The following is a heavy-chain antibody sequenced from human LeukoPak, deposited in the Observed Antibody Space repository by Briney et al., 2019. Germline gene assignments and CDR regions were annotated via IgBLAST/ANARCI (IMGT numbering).Heavy chain of an antibody. CDR3: ARDMTINWYYY. V-gene: IGHV4-38-2*02. CDR1: SISSDRH. CDR2: MHPSGST. D-gene: IGHD1-7*01. J-gene: IGHJ4*02. Sequence: SSETLPLTCASQSISSDRHWGWFRQPPGKGLEWIGSMHPSGSTYYNPSLMSRVTISLDTSKNQFSLKVTSVTASDTAVYYCARDMTINWYYYWGQGTLVTVSS.